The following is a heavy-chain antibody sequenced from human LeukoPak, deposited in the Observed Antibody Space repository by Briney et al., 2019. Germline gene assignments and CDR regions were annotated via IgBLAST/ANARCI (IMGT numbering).Heavy chain of an antibody. CDR3: ASMMATGNIYPGVHDAFDI. CDR2: IIPILGIA. J-gene: IGHJ3*02. Sequence: ASVKVSCKASGYTFTGYYMHWVRQAPGQGLEWMGRIIPILGIANYAQKFQGRVTITADKSTSTAYMELSSLRSEDTAVYYCASMMATGNIYPGVHDAFDIWGQGTMVTVSS. CDR1: GYTFTGYY. D-gene: IGHD5-12*01. V-gene: IGHV1-69*02.